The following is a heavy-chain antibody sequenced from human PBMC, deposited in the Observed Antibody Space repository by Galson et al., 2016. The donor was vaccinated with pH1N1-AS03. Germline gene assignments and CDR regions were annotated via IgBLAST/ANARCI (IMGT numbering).Heavy chain of an antibody. CDR1: GGSISRTSYY. CDR2: IYYSGST. Sequence: TLSLTCTVSGGSISRTSYYWGWIRQPPGKGLEWIGSIYYSGSTYYNPSLMSRVTISVDTSKNRFSLKVTSVTAADTAVYYCARVGKYFDFWSGYSDFDYWGQGTLVTVSS. J-gene: IGHJ4*02. CDR3: ARVGKYFDFWSGYSDFDY. D-gene: IGHD3-3*01. V-gene: IGHV4-39*07.